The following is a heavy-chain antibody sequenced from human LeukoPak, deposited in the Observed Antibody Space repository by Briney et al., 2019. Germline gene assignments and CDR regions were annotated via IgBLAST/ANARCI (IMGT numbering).Heavy chain of an antibody. V-gene: IGHV3-7*01. CDR3: TTAFLRVGATTALGSDY. Sequence: GGSLRLSCAASGFTFSSYWMNWVRQAPGKGLEWVANIKQDGSEKYYVDSLKGRFTISRDNAKNSLYLQMNNLRAEDTAVYYCTTAFLRVGATTALGSDYWGQGTLVTVSS. CDR1: GFTFSSYW. CDR2: IKQDGSEK. D-gene: IGHD1-26*01. J-gene: IGHJ4*02.